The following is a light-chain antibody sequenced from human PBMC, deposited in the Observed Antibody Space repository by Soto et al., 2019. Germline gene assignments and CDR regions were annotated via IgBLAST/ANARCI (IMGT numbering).Light chain of an antibody. CDR3: QVWYSSSDHVV. J-gene: IGLJ2*01. CDR1: NIGSRS. CDR2: DDS. Sequence: SYVLTQPPSVSVAPGQTARVTCGGNNIGSRSVHWYQQKPGQAPVLVVYDDSDRPSGIPERFSGSKSGNTATLTISGVEAGDEADYYCQVWYSSSDHVVFGGGTTLTVL. V-gene: IGLV3-21*02.